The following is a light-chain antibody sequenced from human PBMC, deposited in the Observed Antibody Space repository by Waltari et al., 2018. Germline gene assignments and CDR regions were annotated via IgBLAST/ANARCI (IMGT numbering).Light chain of an antibody. J-gene: IGLJ3*02. CDR1: SGYSSNV. V-gene: IGLV4-69*01. CDR2: VNSDGSH. Sequence: LVLTQSPSTSASLGASVKLTCTLSSGYSSNVIAWLQQQPGKGHLYLMKVNSDGSHRKGDDIPDRFSASKSGTECQLTISSLQSEDEADYFCQTGGHGTWVFGGGTKLTVL. CDR3: QTGGHGTWV.